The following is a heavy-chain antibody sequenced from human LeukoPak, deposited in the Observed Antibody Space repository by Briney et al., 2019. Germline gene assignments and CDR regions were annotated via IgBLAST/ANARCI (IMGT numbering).Heavy chain of an antibody. J-gene: IGHJ3*01. CDR3: AKAFQRGWETDAFAF. Sequence: PGGSLRLSCAASGCTFSSYSMSGVRQAPGKGLEWGSLISGSGDTTNYADSVKGRFTISRDNSKNTLYLQMNSLGADDTAVYYCAKAFQRGWETDAFAFSGQGTLVTVSS. D-gene: IGHD1-26*01. V-gene: IGHV3-23*01. CDR1: GCTFSSYS. CDR2: ISGSGDTT.